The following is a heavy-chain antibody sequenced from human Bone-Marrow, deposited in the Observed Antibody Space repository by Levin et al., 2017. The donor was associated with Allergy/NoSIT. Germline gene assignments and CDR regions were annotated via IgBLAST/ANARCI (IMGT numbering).Heavy chain of an antibody. CDR2: IYYSGST. CDR1: GGSVSSGGYY. J-gene: IGHJ4*02. V-gene: IGHV4-61*08. CDR3: ASFGVDSATVDY. D-gene: IGHD5-18*01. Sequence: GSLRLSCTVSGGSVSSGGYYWSWIRQPPGKGLEWIGYIYYSGSTNYNPSLKSRVTISVDTSKNQFSLKLSSVTAADTAVYYCASFGVDSATVDYWGLGTLVTVSS.